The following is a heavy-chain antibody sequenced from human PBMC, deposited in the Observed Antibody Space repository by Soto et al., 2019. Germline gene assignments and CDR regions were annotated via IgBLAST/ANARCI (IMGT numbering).Heavy chain of an antibody. D-gene: IGHD6-13*01. CDR1: GGSISSYY. CDR2: IYYSGST. CDR3: ARDGGGSSWYEYYYYGMDV. Sequence: QVQLQESGPGLVKPSETLSLTCTVSGGSISSYYWSWIRQPPGKGLEWIGYIYYSGSTNYNPSLTSRVTISVDASKNQFSLKLSSVTAADTAVYYCARDGGGSSWYEYYYYGMDVWGQGTTVTVSS. V-gene: IGHV4-59*01. J-gene: IGHJ6*02.